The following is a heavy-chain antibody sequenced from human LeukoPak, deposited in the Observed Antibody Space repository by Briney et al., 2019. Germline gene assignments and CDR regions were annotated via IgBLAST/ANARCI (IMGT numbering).Heavy chain of an antibody. CDR2: IYSGGST. J-gene: IGHJ6*02. CDR1: GFTVSSNY. Sequence: PGGSLRLSCAASGFTVSSNYMSWVRQAPGKGLEWVSVIYSGGSTYYADSVKGRFTTSRDNSKNTLYLQMNSLRAEDTAVYYCARDPRYCSSTSCSTSYYYYGMDVWGQGTTVTVSS. CDR3: ARDPRYCSSTSCSTSYYYYGMDV. V-gene: IGHV3-53*01. D-gene: IGHD2-2*02.